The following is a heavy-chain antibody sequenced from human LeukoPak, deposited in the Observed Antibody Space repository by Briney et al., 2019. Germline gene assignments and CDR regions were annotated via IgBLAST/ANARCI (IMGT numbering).Heavy chain of an antibody. D-gene: IGHD6-6*01. Sequence: GRSLSLSCAASGFTFDDYAMHWVRQAPGKGLEWVSGISWNSGSIGYADSVKGRFTISRDNAKNSLYLQMNSLGAEDTALYYCAKDIFEYSSSSDAFDIWGQGTMVTVSS. CDR1: GFTFDDYA. V-gene: IGHV3-9*01. J-gene: IGHJ3*02. CDR2: ISWNSGSI. CDR3: AKDIFEYSSSSDAFDI.